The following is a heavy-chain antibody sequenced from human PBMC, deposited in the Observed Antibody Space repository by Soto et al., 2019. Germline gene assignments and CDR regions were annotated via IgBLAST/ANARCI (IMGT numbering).Heavy chain of an antibody. CDR1: GFTFGDHY. CDR2: TRNKANSYTT. CDR3: ARSGITIFGVVITFDY. J-gene: IGHJ4*02. V-gene: IGHV3-72*01. Sequence: GGSLRLSCAASGFTFGDHYMDWVRQAPGKGLEWVGRTRNKANSYTTEYAASVKGRFTISRDDSKNSLYLQMNSLKTEDTAVYYCARSGITIFGVVITFDYWGQGTLVTVSS. D-gene: IGHD3-3*01.